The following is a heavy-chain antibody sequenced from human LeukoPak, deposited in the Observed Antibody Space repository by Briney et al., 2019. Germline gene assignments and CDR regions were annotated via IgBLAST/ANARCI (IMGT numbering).Heavy chain of an antibody. Sequence: GGSLRLYRAASWFSFKETGMLSVCQAPGKGAGWLTIIGCDGGTKYYADSVNVRFTVSRDNSYNILYLQMNDLRAEDTAVYYCARDRSTVTGHCTGDNCLAELVRGQGTQLIGSS. J-gene: IGHJ1*01. CDR2: IGCDGGTK. CDR1: WFSFKETG. D-gene: IGHD2-8*02. CDR3: ARDRSTVTGHCTGDNCLAELV. V-gene: IGHV3-33*01.